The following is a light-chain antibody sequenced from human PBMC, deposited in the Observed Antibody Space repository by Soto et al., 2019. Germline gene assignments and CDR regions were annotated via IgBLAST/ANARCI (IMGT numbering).Light chain of an antibody. CDR1: QDISNH. V-gene: IGKV1-33*01. Sequence: DIQLTQSPSSLSASVGDRVTITCQASQDISNHLNWYQQKPGKAPKLLIYDASDLETGVPSRFSGGESGTFFSFTINSLEPGGIATYYCWKHDGVPLFGLGNKVEIK. J-gene: IGKJ3*01. CDR3: WKHDGVPL. CDR2: DAS.